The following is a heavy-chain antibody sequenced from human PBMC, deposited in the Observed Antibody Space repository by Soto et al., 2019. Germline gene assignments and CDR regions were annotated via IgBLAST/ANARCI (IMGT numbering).Heavy chain of an antibody. CDR3: ARVYSSSSGRTWSDNWFDP. CDR1: GFTFSSYA. CDR2: ISGSGGST. Sequence: EVQLLESGGGLVQPGGSLRLSCAASGFTFSSYAMSWVRQAPGKGLEWVSAISGSGGSTYYADSVKGRFTISRDNSKNTLYLQMNSLRAEDTAVYYCARVYSSSSGRTWSDNWFDPWGQGTLVTVSS. V-gene: IGHV3-23*01. J-gene: IGHJ5*02. D-gene: IGHD6-6*01.